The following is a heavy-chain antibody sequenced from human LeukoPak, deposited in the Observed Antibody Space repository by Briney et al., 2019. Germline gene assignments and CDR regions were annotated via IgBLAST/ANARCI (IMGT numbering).Heavy chain of an antibody. J-gene: IGHJ6*03. CDR2: INAGNGNT. D-gene: IGHD2-15*01. CDR3: ARGSGDYYYYMDV. CDR1: GGTFSSYP. Sequence: ASVKVSCKASGGTFSSYPISWVRQAPGQSLEWMGWINAGNGNTKYSQEFQGRVTITRDTSASTAYMELSSLRSEDMAVYYCARGSGDYYYYMDVWGKGTTVTVSS. V-gene: IGHV1-3*03.